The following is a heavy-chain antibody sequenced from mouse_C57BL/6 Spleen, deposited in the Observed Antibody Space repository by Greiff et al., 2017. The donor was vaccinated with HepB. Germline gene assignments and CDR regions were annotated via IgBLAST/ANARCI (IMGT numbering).Heavy chain of an antibody. D-gene: IGHD2-5*01. J-gene: IGHJ4*01. CDR2: IDPETGGT. CDR1: GYTFTDYE. Sequence: QVQLQQSGAELVRPGASVTLSCKASGYTFTDYEMHWVKQTPVHGLEWIGAIDPETGGTAYNQKFKGKAILTADKSSSTAYMELRSLTSEDSAVYYCTRKRDYSNLYYAMDYWGQGTSVTVSS. V-gene: IGHV1-15*01. CDR3: TRKRDYSNLYYAMDY.